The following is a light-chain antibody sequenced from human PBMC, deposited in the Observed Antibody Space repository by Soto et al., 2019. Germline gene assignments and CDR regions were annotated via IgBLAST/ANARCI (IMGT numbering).Light chain of an antibody. Sequence: QSVLTQPPSASGTPGQTVTISCSGSSSNIGSNYVYWYRQFPGTAPKLLIQRNNQRPSGVPARFSGSKSGTSASLAISGLRSEDEADYYCGGWDDSLSGPVFGGGTKLTVL. J-gene: IGLJ2*01. CDR1: SSNIGSNY. CDR2: RNN. V-gene: IGLV1-47*01. CDR3: GGWDDSLSGPV.